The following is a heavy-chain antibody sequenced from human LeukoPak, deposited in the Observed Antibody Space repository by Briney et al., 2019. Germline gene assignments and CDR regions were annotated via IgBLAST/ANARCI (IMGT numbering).Heavy chain of an antibody. J-gene: IGHJ6*02. V-gene: IGHV3-7*03. CDR1: GFTVSRYW. D-gene: IGHD1-26*01. CDR2: IKEDGSKI. Sequence: GGSLRLSCVGSGFTVSRYWMNWVRQAPGKGLEWVANIKEDGSKIYLADSVKGRFTISRDNAKNSVFLQMDNLSAEDTAMYYFARDQAWDIDVWGQGTTVIVSS. CDR3: ARDQAWDIDV.